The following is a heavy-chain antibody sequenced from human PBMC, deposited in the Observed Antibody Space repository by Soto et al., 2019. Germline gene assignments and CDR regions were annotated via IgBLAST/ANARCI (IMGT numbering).Heavy chain of an antibody. V-gene: IGHV5-51*01. J-gene: IGHJ6*04. CDR2: IYPGDSDT. D-gene: IGHD2-15*01. Sequence: PXASLTMSFTGSGYSFNRYWIGLVRQMPGKGLEWMGIIYPGDSDTRYSPSFQGQVTISADKSISTAYLQWSSLKASDTAMYYCARREDRDSPMDVWGKGTRVIVYS. CDR3: ARREDRDSPMDV. CDR1: GYSFNRYW.